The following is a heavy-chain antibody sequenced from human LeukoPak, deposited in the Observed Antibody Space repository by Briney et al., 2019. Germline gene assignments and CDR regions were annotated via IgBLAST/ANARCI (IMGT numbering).Heavy chain of an antibody. J-gene: IGHJ4*02. V-gene: IGHV4-4*07. CDR1: GGSISINY. CDR2: IYTSGST. Sequence: PSETLSLTCTVSGGSISINYWSWIRQPAGKGLEWIGRIYTSGSTNYNPSLKSRVTISVDTSKNQFSLKLSSVTAADAAVYYCAREGIVPAPIFDYWGQGTLVTVSS. CDR3: AREGIVPAPIFDY. D-gene: IGHD2-2*01.